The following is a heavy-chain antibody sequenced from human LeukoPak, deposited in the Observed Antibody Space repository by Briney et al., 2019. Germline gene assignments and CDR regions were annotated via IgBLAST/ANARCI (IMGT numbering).Heavy chain of an antibody. V-gene: IGHV3-48*03. J-gene: IGHJ3*02. Sequence: PGGSLRLSCAASGFTFSSYEMNWVRQAPGKGLEWVSYISSSGSTIYYADSVKGRFTISRDNAKNSLYLQMNSLRAEDTALYYCARDFRSGRRAFDIWGQGTMVTVSS. CDR3: ARDFRSGRRAFDI. D-gene: IGHD3-10*01. CDR1: GFTFSSYE. CDR2: ISSSGSTI.